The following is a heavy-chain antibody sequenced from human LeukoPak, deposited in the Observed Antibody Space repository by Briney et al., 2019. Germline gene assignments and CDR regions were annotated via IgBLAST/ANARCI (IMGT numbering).Heavy chain of an antibody. CDR2: IKQDGSQK. CDR3: ARDFWSGYYTED. J-gene: IGHJ4*02. D-gene: IGHD3-3*01. V-gene: IGHV3-7*01. Sequence: PGGSLRLSCAASGFTFSHYWMSWVRQAPGKGLERVASIKQDGSQKYYGDSVKGRFTISRDNAKNSLYLQMNSLRAEDTAVYYCARDFWSGYYTEDWGQGALVIVSS. CDR1: GFTFSHYW.